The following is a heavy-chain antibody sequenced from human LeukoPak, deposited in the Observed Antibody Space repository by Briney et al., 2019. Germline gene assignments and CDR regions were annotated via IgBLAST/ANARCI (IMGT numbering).Heavy chain of an antibody. D-gene: IGHD2-21*02. CDR3: ARHGGVTASDY. Sequence: KASETLSLTCTVSGGSISSYYWSWVRQPPGEGLEWIGYIFFTGNTNYNPSVRSRVTISIDTSKNQFSLHLSSVTAADTAVYYCARHGGVTASDYWGQGTLVTVSS. V-gene: IGHV4-59*08. CDR2: IFFTGNT. J-gene: IGHJ4*02. CDR1: GGSISSYY.